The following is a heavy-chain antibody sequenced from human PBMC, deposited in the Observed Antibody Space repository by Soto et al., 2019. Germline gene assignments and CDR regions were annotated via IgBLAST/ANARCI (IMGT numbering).Heavy chain of an antibody. J-gene: IGHJ6*02. CDR2: ISSSGSTI. CDR1: GFTFSSYE. V-gene: IGHV3-48*03. Sequence: GSLRLSCAASGFTFSSYEMNWVRQAPGKGLEWVSYISSSGSTIYYADSVKGRFTISRDNAKNSLYLQMNSLRAEDTAVYYCARDKYDSSGYYYYYYGMDVWGQGTTVTVSS. CDR3: ARDKYDSSGYYYYYYGMDV. D-gene: IGHD3-22*01.